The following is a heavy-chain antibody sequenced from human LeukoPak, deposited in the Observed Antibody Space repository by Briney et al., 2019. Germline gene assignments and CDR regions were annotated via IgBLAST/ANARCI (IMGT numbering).Heavy chain of an antibody. CDR3: AKDQGGNIVLMVYAISSGFDY. V-gene: IGHV3-23*01. CDR2: ISGSGGST. Sequence: GGSLRLSCAASGFTFSSYAMSWVRQAPGKGLEWVSAISGSGGSTYYADSVKGQFTISRDNSKNTLYLQMNSLRAEDTAVYYCAKDQGGNIVLMVYAISSGFDYWGQGTLVTVSS. CDR1: GFTFSSYA. J-gene: IGHJ4*02. D-gene: IGHD2-8*01.